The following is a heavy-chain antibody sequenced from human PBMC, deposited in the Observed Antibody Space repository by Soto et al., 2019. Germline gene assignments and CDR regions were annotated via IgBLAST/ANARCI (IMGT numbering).Heavy chain of an antibody. V-gene: IGHV4-4*02. CDR1: GGSISSSNW. Sequence: SETLSLTCAVSGGSISSSNWWSWVRQPPGKGLEWIGEIYHSGSTNYNPSLKSRVTISVDKSKNQFSLKLSSVTAADTAVYYCARDLTGEPGDRAAFDIWGQGTMVTVSS. J-gene: IGHJ3*02. D-gene: IGHD7-27*01. CDR3: ARDLTGEPGDRAAFDI. CDR2: IYHSGST.